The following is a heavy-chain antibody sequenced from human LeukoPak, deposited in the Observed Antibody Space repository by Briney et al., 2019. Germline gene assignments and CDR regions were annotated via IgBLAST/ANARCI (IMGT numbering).Heavy chain of an antibody. J-gene: IGHJ5*02. CDR3: AKMPGRYIVAVVAATSGQPPPNCFDP. CDR2: ISGSGGST. CDR1: GFTFSSYA. D-gene: IGHD2-15*01. V-gene: IGHV3-23*01. Sequence: PGGSLRLSCAASGFTFSSYAMSWVRQAPGKGLEWVSAISGSGGSTYYADSVKGRFTISRDNSKNTLYLQMNSLRAEDTAVYYCAKMPGRYIVAVVAATSGQPPPNCFDPWAQGTLVTVPS.